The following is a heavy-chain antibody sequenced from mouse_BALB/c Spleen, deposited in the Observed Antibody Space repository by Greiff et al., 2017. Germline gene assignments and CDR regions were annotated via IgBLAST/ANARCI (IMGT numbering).Heavy chain of an antibody. D-gene: IGHD2-4*01. Sequence: EVKLVESGGGLVKPGGSLKLSCAASGFTFSSYAMSWVRQTPEKRLEWVASISSGGSTYYPDSVQGRFTISRDNARNILYLQMSSLRSEDTAMYYCARGKDYDSWFAYWGQGTLVTVSA. CDR3: ARGKDYDSWFAY. J-gene: IGHJ3*01. V-gene: IGHV5-6-5*01. CDR1: GFTFSSYA. CDR2: ISSGGST.